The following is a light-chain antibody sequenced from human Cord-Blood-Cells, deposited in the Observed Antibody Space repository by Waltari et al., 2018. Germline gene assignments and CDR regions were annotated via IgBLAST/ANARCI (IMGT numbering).Light chain of an antibody. CDR2: DAS. CDR3: QQYNSYLYT. J-gene: IGKJ2*01. Sequence: DIQLTQSPSTLSASVGDRVTITCRASQSLSSWLACYQQKPGKAPKLLIYDASSLESGVPSRFSGSGSGTEFTLTISSLQPDDFATYYCQQYNSYLYTFGQGTKLEIK. CDR1: QSLSSW. V-gene: IGKV1-5*01.